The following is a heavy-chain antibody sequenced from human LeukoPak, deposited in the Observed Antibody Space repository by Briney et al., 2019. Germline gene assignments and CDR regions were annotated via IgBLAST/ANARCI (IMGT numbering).Heavy chain of an antibody. CDR2: ISYDGRNM. CDR1: GFVFSNYY. V-gene: IGHV3-30*03. J-gene: IGHJ4*02. D-gene: IGHD6-19*01. CDR3: ATSLFSGWSAIHFGN. Sequence: GGSLRLSCAASGFVFSNYYIHWVRQPPGKGLEWVAVISYDGRNMYYGDSVKGRFTISRDNSKKTLYLQMNSLRPGDTAVYYCATSLFSGWSAIHFGNWGQATLVSVSS.